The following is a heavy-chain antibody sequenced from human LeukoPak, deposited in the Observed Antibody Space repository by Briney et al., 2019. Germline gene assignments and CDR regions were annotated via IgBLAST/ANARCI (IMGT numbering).Heavy chain of an antibody. Sequence: GGSLRLSCAASGFTFSSYSMNWVRQAPGKGLEWVSVIYNDGSSYYADSVKGRFTISRDNSKNTLYLQMNSLRAEDTVVYYCARDRPFGGVLDFDYWGQGTLVTVSS. D-gene: IGHD3-16*01. J-gene: IGHJ4*02. V-gene: IGHV3-66*01. CDR1: GFTFSSYS. CDR3: ARDRPFGGVLDFDY. CDR2: IYNDGSS.